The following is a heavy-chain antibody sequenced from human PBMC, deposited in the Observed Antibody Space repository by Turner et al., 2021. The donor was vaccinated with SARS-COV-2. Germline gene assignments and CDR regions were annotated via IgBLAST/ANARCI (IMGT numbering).Heavy chain of an antibody. J-gene: IGHJ4*02. CDR2: ISGSGDNT. D-gene: IGHD3-10*01. V-gene: IGHV3-23*01. CDR1: GFSFSRYV. Sequence: GRSLRLSCAASGFSFSRYVMSWVRQAPGKGLEWVSAISGSGDNTYYADSVKGRFTISRDNSKNTLYLLMNSLRDDDTAVYYCAKDRNTYYYGSALDYWGQGTLVTVSS. CDR3: AKDRNTYYYGSALDY.